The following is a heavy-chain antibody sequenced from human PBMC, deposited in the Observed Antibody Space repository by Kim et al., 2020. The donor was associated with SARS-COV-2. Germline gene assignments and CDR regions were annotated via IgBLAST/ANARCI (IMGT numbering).Heavy chain of an antibody. CDR1: GFTFDDYA. CDR3: AKDIMVATPLNYYYGMDV. D-gene: IGHD5-12*01. Sequence: GGSLRLSCAASGFTFDDYAMHWVRQAPGKGLEWVSGISWNSGSIGYADSVKGRFTISRDNAKNSLYLQMNSLRAEDTALYYCAKDIMVATPLNYYYGMDVWGQGTTVTVSS. V-gene: IGHV3-9*01. CDR2: ISWNSGSI. J-gene: IGHJ6*02.